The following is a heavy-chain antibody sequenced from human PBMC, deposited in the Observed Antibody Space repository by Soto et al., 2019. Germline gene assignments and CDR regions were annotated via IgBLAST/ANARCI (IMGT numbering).Heavy chain of an antibody. CDR2: IYYSGST. D-gene: IGHD5-18*01. CDR3: ARDTAPRHDAFDI. V-gene: IGHV4-31*03. J-gene: IGHJ3*02. CDR1: GGSISSGGYY. Sequence: LSLTCTVSGGSISSGGYYWSWIRQHPGKGLEWIGYIYYSGSTYYNPSLKSRVTISVDTSKNQFSLKLSSVTAADTAVYYCARDTAPRHDAFDIWGQGTMVTVSS.